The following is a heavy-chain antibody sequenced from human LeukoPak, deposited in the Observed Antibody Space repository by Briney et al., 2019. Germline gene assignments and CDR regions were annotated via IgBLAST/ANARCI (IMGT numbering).Heavy chain of an antibody. Sequence: PSETLSLTCTVSGVSISSYYWSWIRQPAGKGLEWIGRIYTSGSTNYNPSLKSRVTMLVDTSKNQFSLNLSSVTAADTAVYYCARDRGSYPYSFDYWGQGTLVTVSS. CDR1: GVSISSYY. D-gene: IGHD1-26*01. J-gene: IGHJ4*02. V-gene: IGHV4-4*07. CDR3: ARDRGSYPYSFDY. CDR2: IYTSGST.